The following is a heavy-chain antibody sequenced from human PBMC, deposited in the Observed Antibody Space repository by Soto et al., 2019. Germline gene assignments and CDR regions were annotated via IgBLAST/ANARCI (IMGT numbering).Heavy chain of an antibody. D-gene: IGHD4-17*01. CDR3: AHSIDDYGDFDYYFDY. V-gene: IGHV2-5*02. J-gene: IGHJ4*02. CDR2: IYWDDDK. CDR1: GFSLSTSGVG. Sequence: QITLKESGPTLVKPTQTLTLTCTFSGFSLSTSGVGVGWIRQPPGKAPEWLALIYWDDDKRYSPSLKSRLTITKDTSKNQVVLTMTNMDPVDTATYYCAHSIDDYGDFDYYFDYWGQGTLVTVSS.